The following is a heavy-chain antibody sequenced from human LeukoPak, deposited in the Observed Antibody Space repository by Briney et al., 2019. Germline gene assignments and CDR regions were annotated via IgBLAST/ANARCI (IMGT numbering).Heavy chain of an antibody. V-gene: IGHV4-31*03. D-gene: IGHD3-22*01. Sequence: TSSETLSLTCTVSGGSISSGGYYWSWIRQHPGKGLEWIGYIYYSGSTYYNPSLKSRVTISVDTSKNQFSLELSSVTAADTAVYYCARDYYDSSGYYSGLRYWGQGTLVTVSS. J-gene: IGHJ4*02. CDR2: IYYSGST. CDR3: ARDYYDSSGYYSGLRY. CDR1: GGSISSGGYY.